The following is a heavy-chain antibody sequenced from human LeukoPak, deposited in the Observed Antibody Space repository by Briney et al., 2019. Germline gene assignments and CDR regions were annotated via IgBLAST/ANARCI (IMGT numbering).Heavy chain of an antibody. CDR3: ARDPYSSGFKWFDP. D-gene: IGHD6-19*01. V-gene: IGHV1-18*01. J-gene: IGHJ5*02. CDR1: GYTFTSYG. CDR2: ISAYSGNT. Sequence: GASVKVSCKASGYTFTSYGISWVRQAPGQGLEWMGWISAYSGNTNYAQKLQGRVTMTTDTSTSTAYMELRSLRSDDTAVYYCARDPYSSGFKWFDPWGQGTLVTVSS.